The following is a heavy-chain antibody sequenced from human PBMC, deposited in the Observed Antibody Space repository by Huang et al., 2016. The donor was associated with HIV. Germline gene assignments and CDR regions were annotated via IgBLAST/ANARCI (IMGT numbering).Heavy chain of an antibody. CDR1: GGSISSHY. J-gene: IGHJ4*02. D-gene: IGHD3-10*01. V-gene: IGHV4-59*11. CDR3: ARDTMVRGFDY. Sequence: QVQLQESGPGLVKPSETLSLTCTVSGGSISSHYWSWIRQPPGKGLEWIGSIYYSGRTNYTPSLKSRVTISVDTSKNQFSLKLSSVTAADTAVYYCARDTMVRGFDYWGQGTLVTVSS. CDR2: IYYSGRT.